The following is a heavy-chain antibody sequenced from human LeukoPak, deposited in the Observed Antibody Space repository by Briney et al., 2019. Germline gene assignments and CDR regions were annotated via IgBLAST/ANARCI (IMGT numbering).Heavy chain of an antibody. Sequence: SETLSLTCTVSGGSISSYYWGWIRQPPGKGLEWIGSIYYSGSTYYNPSLKSRVTISVDTSKNQFSLKLSSVTAADTAVYYCARCRVLLWFGELLCGWFDPWGQGTLVTVSS. J-gene: IGHJ5*02. V-gene: IGHV4-39*01. CDR3: ARCRVLLWFGELLCGWFDP. CDR2: IYYSGST. CDR1: GGSISSYY. D-gene: IGHD3-10*01.